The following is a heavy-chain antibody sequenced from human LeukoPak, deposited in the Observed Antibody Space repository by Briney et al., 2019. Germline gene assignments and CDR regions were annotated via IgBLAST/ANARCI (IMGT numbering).Heavy chain of an antibody. CDR3: ARDQWLVLGYFDY. CDR1: GFTFSSYE. Sequence: GSLRLSCAASGFTFSSYEMNWVRQAPGKGLEWIGEINHSGSTNYNPSLKSRVTISVDTSKNQFSLKLSSVTAADTAVYYCARDQWLVLGYFDYWGQGTLVTVSS. J-gene: IGHJ4*02. V-gene: IGHV4-34*01. D-gene: IGHD6-19*01. CDR2: INHSGST.